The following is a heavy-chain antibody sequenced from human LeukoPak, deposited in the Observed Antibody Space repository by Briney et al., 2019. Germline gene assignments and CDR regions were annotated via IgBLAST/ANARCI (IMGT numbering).Heavy chain of an antibody. J-gene: IGHJ4*02. CDR3: AKWRYCSSTSCHTDFDY. D-gene: IGHD2-2*01. CDR2: ISGSGGST. CDR1: GFTFSSYA. Sequence: PGGSLRLSCAASGFTFSSYAMSWVRQAPGKGLEWVSAISGSGGSTYYADSVKGRFTISRDNSKNTLYLQMNSLRAKDTAVYYCAKWRYCSSTSCHTDFDYWGQGTLVTVSS. V-gene: IGHV3-23*01.